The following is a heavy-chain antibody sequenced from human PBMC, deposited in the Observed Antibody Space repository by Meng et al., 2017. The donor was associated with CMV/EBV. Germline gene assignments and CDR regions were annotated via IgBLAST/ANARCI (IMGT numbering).Heavy chain of an antibody. D-gene: IGHD3-10*01. CDR2: IYHSGST. CDR1: GGSISSSNW. J-gene: IGHJ6*02. V-gene: IGHV4-4*02. CDR3: ARLPGTPGTYYYYGMDV. Sequence: GSLRLSCAVSGGSISSSNWWSWVRQSPGKGLEWIGEIYHSGSTKYNPSLKSRVNISVDKPKNQFSLKLSSVTAADTAVYYCARLPGTPGTYYYYGMDVWGQGTTVTVSS.